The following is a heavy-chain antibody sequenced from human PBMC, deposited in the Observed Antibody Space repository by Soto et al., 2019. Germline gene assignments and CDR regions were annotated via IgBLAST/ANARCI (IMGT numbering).Heavy chain of an antibody. J-gene: IGHJ4*02. D-gene: IGHD6-13*01. CDR3: ARDLAAVPRAFDY. V-gene: IGHV4-59*01. Sequence: SETLSLTCTVSGGSISSYFYIWVRQPPGKGLEWIGSVYYTGTTDYNPSLKSRVTISVDTSKTPFYLNPRSLTAADTAAYYCARDLAAVPRAFDYWGRGTPVTVSS. CDR1: GGSISSYF. CDR2: VYYTGTT.